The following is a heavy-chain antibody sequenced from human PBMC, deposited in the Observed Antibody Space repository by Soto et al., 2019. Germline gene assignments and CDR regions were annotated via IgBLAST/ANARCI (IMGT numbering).Heavy chain of an antibody. Sequence: GGSLRLSCAASGFTFSSYDMHWVRQATGKGLEWVSAIGTAGDTYYPGSVKGRFTISRENAKNSLYLQMNSLRAEDTAVYYCARDSGLLLFGELSYGMDVWGQGTTVTVSS. V-gene: IGHV3-13*01. CDR2: IGTAGDT. CDR1: GFTFSSYD. J-gene: IGHJ6*02. CDR3: ARDSGLLLFGELSYGMDV. D-gene: IGHD3-10*01.